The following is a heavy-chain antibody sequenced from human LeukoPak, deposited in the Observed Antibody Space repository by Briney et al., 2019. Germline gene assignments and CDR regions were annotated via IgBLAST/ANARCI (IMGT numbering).Heavy chain of an antibody. V-gene: IGHV3-30-3*01. J-gene: IGHJ4*02. CDR2: ISYDGSNK. Sequence: SGGSLRLSCAASGFTFSSYAMHWVRQAPGKGLEWVAVISYDGSNKYYADSVKGRFTISRDNSKNTLYLQMNSLRAEDTAVYYCARDRRIGLFDYWGQGTLVTVSS. D-gene: IGHD1-14*01. CDR1: GFTFSSYA. CDR3: ARDRRIGLFDY.